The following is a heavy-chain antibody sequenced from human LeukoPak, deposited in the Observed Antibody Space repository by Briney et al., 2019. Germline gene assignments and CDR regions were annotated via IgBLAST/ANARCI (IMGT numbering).Heavy chain of an antibody. Sequence: PGGSLRLSCAASGFTFSTCGMHWVRQSPGKGLEWVAVIWYDGSNKYYADSVKGRFTISRDNSKNTLYLQMNSLRAEDTAVYYCARDGSPAYGYHRDGDYYYGMDVWGQGTTVTVSS. J-gene: IGHJ6*02. CDR3: ARDGSPAYGYHRDGDYYYGMDV. CDR1: GFTFSTCG. CDR2: IWYDGSNK. D-gene: IGHD1-14*01. V-gene: IGHV3-33*01.